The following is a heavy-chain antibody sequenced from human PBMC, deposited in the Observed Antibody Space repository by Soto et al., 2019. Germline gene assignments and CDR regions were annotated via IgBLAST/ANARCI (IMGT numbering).Heavy chain of an antibody. V-gene: IGHV1-69*13. CDR3: ASTPLGDYDVWWVHYYYYYGMDV. Sequence: GASVKVSCKASGGTFSSYAISWVRQAPGQGLEWMGGIIPIFGTANYAQKFQGRVTITADESTSTAYMELSSLRSEDTAVYYCASTPLGDYDVWWVHYYYYYGMDVWGQGTRVTVSS. J-gene: IGHJ6*02. D-gene: IGHD3-3*01. CDR2: IIPIFGTA. CDR1: GGTFSSYA.